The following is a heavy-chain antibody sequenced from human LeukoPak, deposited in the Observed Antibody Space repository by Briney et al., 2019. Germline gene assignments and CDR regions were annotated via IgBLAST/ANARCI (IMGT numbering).Heavy chain of an antibody. CDR3: AREILGYSGEDWFAP. D-gene: IGHD2-15*01. CDR2: IKQDGSEK. V-gene: IGHV3-7*01. Sequence: GGSLRLSCAASGFTFSSYWMSWVRQAPGKGLEWVANIKQDGSEKYYVDSVKGRFTISRDNAKNSLYLQMNSLRAEDTAVYYCAREILGYSGEDWFAPWGQGTLVTVSS. CDR1: GFTFSSYW. J-gene: IGHJ5*02.